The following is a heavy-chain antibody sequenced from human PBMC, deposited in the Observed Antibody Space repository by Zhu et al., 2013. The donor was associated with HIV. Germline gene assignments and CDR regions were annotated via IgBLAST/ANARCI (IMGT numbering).Heavy chain of an antibody. CDR2: INPDGGSV. J-gene: IGHJ6*03. V-gene: IGHV1-2*02. Sequence: QVQLVQSGAEVKKTGASVRVSCRASGYSFSDFYIHWVRQAPGQGLVWMGLINPDGGSVNYTQRFQGRVTMTSDVSRNTVFLELNNLRFDDTAIYYCARGDGNQFYNNYMDVWGRGTTVAVSS. CDR3: ARGDGNQFYNNYMDV. CDR1: GYSFSDFY.